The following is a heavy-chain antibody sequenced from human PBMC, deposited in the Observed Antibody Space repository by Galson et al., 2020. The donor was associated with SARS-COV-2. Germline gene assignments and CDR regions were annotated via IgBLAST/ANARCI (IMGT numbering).Heavy chain of an antibody. D-gene: IGHD3-22*01. CDR1: GFTFSNAW. Sequence: GGSLRLTCAASGFTFSNAWMSWVRQAPGKGLEWVGRIKSKTDGGTKDYAAPVKGRFTITRDDSKNTLYLQMNSLKTEDTAVYYCTTDGYDSSGYYFVGSPEYYFDYGGQGTLVTVSS. J-gene: IGHJ4*02. CDR3: TTDGYDSSGYYFVGSPEYYFDY. CDR2: IKSKTDGGTK. V-gene: IGHV3-15*01.